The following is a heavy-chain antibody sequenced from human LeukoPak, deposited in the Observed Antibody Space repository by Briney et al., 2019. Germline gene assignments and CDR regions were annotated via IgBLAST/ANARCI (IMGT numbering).Heavy chain of an antibody. Sequence: GESLKISSATSGFSFNKYDIHWVGQAPGKGLEWVAFISYDGSSKYYADSVRGQFAISRDNSKNTLYLQMSSLRPEDTAVYYCARDKGSSVYSPSPFDYWGQGTLVTVSS. J-gene: IGHJ4*02. CDR2: ISYDGSSK. V-gene: IGHV3-30*03. CDR3: ARDKGSSVYSPSPFDY. CDR1: GFSFNKYD. D-gene: IGHD3-22*01.